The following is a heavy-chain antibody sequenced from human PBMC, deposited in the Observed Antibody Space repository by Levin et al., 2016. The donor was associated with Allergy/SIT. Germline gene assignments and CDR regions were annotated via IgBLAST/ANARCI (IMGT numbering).Heavy chain of an antibody. Sequence: GSLRLSCTVSGGSISSYYWSWIRQPPGKGLEWIGYIYYSGSTNYNPSLKSRVTISVDTSKNQFSLKLSSVTAADTAVYYCARPGYYGSGSPRAEKGAFDIWGQGTMVTVSS. CDR1: GGSISSYY. D-gene: IGHD3-10*01. J-gene: IGHJ3*02. V-gene: IGHV4-59*08. CDR2: IYYSGST. CDR3: ARPGYYGSGSPRAEKGAFDI.